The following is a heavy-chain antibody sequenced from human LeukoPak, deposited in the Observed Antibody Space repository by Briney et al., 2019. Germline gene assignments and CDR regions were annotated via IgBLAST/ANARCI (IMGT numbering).Heavy chain of an antibody. Sequence: PGGSLRLSCAASGFTFSSYAMSWVRQAPGKGLEWVSGISGSGGSTYYADSVKGRFTISRDNSKNTLYLQMNSLRAEDTAVYYCANLGFGEFLGYWGQGTLVTVSS. CDR1: GFTFSSYA. D-gene: IGHD3-10*01. V-gene: IGHV3-23*01. CDR3: ANLGFGEFLGY. J-gene: IGHJ4*02. CDR2: ISGSGGST.